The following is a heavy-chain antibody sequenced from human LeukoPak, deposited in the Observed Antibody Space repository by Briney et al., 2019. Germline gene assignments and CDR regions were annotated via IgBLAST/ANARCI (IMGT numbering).Heavy chain of an antibody. CDR3: ARDLVTVTKGFDI. V-gene: IGHV4-59*11. D-gene: IGHD4-17*01. CDR2: ISYRGST. Sequence: PSETLSHTCTVSGDSFSSHYWTWIRQPPGKGLEWIGYISYRGSTNYNPSLKSRVTISIDTSKNQFSLRLSSVTAADTAVYYCARDLVTVTKGFDIWGQGTMVSVSS. CDR1: GDSFSSHY. J-gene: IGHJ3*02.